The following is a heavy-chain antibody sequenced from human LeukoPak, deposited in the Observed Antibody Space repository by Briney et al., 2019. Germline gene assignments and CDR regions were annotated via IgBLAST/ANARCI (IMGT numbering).Heavy chain of an antibody. CDR2: IIPIFGTA. V-gene: IGHV1-69*13. Sequence: SVKVSCKASGGTFSSYAISWVRQAPGQGLEWMGGIIPIFGTANYAQKFQGRVTITADESTSTAYMELRSLRSDDTAVYYCARDQSRYYYDSSGYCDYWGQGTLVTVSS. CDR3: ARDQSRYYYDSSGYCDY. D-gene: IGHD3-22*01. CDR1: GGTFSSYA. J-gene: IGHJ4*02.